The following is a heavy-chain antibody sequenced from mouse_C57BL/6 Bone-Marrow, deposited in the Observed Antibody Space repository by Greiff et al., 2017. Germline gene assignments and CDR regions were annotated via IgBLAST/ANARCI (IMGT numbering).Heavy chain of an antibody. V-gene: IGHV1-69*01. CDR3: APVLPTGFDY. CDR2: IDPSDSYT. J-gene: IGHJ2*01. D-gene: IGHD5-1*01. Sequence: QVQLQQPGAELVMPGASVKLSCKASGYTFTSYWMHWVKQRPGQGLEWIGEIDPSDSYTNYNQKFKGKFTLTVDKSSSTAYMQLSSLTSEDSAVYYYAPVLPTGFDYWGQGTTLTVSS. CDR1: GYTFTSYW.